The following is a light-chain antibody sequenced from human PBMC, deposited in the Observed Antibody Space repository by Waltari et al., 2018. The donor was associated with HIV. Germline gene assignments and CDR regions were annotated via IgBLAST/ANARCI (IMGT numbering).Light chain of an antibody. CDR2: MNN. J-gene: IGLJ3*02. CDR3: ATWDDSLNGV. CDR1: TSNIANND. V-gene: IGLV1-44*01. Sequence: HSVLTQPPSASGTPGQTVIISCSGNTSNIANNDVTWYQHFPGSAPKLLFYMNNYRPSGVPHRFAGSRSGTSASLTISDLQIEDEAQYYCATWDDSLNGVFGAGTRLTVL.